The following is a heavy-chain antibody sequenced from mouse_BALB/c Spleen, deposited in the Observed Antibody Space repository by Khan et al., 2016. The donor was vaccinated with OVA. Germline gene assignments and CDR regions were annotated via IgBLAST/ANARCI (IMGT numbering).Heavy chain of an antibody. J-gene: IGHJ3*01. Sequence: LQESGAELAKPGASVKMSCKASGYTFTTYWMHWVKQRPGQGLEWIGYINPSTGYTEYNQKFKDKATLTTDKYSSTAYMQRSSLTSEDSAVYYCARRGRYGIFAYWGQGTLVNVSA. CDR3: ARRGRYGIFAY. D-gene: IGHD2-1*01. CDR1: GYTFTTYW. CDR2: INPSTGYT. V-gene: IGHV1-7*01.